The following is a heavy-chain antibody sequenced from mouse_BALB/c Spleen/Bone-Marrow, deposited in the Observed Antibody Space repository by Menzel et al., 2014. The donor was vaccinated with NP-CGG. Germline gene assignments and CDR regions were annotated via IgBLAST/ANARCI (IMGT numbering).Heavy chain of an antibody. CDR1: GFTFTSSW. J-gene: IGHJ2*01. Sequence: QVQLQQSGSVLVRPGASVKLSCKASGFTFTSSWKHWAKQRPGQGLEWIGEIHPNSGNTNYNEKFKGKATLTVDTSSSTAYVDLSSLTSEDSAVSSCAKDLARGYHFDYSSQGTTLTGSS. D-gene: IGHD2-14*01. CDR2: IHPNSGNT. V-gene: IGHV1S130*01. CDR3: AKDLARGYHFDY.